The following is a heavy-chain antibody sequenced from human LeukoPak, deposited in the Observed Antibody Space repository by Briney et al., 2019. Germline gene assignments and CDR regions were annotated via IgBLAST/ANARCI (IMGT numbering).Heavy chain of an antibody. CDR2: VSYDGSAK. CDR1: GFIFSNYA. Sequence: PGGSLRLSCAASGFIFSNYAMHWVRQAPGKGLEWVAVVSYDGSAKLYADSVTGRFTISRDNSRNTLSLQMNSLRAEDTAIYYCAKAQWSLYNFDYWGQGTLVTVSS. V-gene: IGHV3-30*07. CDR3: AKAQWSLYNFDY. J-gene: IGHJ4*02. D-gene: IGHD2-15*01.